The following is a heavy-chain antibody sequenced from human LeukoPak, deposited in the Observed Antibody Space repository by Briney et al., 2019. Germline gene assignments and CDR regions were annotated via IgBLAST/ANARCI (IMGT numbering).Heavy chain of an antibody. D-gene: IGHD3-10*01. Sequence: GESLKISCKGSGYSFTSYWIGWVRQMPGKGLEWMGIIYPGDSDTRYSPSFQGQVTISADKSISTAYLQWSSLKASDTAMYYCARPRGETVLEDAFDIWGQGTMVTVSS. J-gene: IGHJ3*02. CDR3: ARPRGETVLEDAFDI. CDR2: IYPGDSDT. V-gene: IGHV5-51*01. CDR1: GYSFTSYW.